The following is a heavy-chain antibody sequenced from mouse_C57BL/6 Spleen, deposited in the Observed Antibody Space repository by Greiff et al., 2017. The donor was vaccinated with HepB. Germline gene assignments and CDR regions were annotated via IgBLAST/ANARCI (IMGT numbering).Heavy chain of an antibody. V-gene: IGHV1-82*01. CDR2: IYPGDGDT. D-gene: IGHD1-2*01. Sequence: QVQLQQSGPELVKPGASVKISCKASGYAFSSSWMNWVKQRPGKGLEWIGRIYPGDGDTNYNGKFKGKATLTADKSSSTAYMQLSSLTSEDSAVYFCAEGLRLGDYWGQGTSVTVSS. J-gene: IGHJ4*01. CDR3: AEGLRLGDY. CDR1: GYAFSSSW.